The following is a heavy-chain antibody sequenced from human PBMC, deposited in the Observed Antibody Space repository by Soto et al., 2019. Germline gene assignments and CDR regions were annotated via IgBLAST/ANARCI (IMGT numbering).Heavy chain of an antibody. Sequence: GALRISRAASGFTLKSDALCWVPPGPGEGLEWVSAISGSGGSTYYADSVKGRFTISRDNSKNTLYLQMNSLRAEDTAVYYCAKDEEYYYDNDAFDIWGQGTMVTVSS. CDR2: ISGSGGST. CDR1: GFTLKSDA. V-gene: IGHV3-23*01. J-gene: IGHJ3*02. CDR3: AKDEEYYYDNDAFDI. D-gene: IGHD3-22*01.